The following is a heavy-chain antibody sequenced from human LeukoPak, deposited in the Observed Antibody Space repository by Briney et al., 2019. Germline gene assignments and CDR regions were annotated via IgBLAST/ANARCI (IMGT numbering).Heavy chain of an antibody. Sequence: SETPSLTCTVSGGSISSYYWSWIRQPPGKGLEWIGYIYYSGSTNYNPSLKSRATISVDTSKNQFSLKLSSVTAADTAVYYCARDYYDSSGTTGDYFDYWGQGTLVTVSS. J-gene: IGHJ4*02. CDR1: GGSISSYY. CDR2: IYYSGST. D-gene: IGHD3-22*01. V-gene: IGHV4-59*01. CDR3: ARDYYDSSGTTGDYFDY.